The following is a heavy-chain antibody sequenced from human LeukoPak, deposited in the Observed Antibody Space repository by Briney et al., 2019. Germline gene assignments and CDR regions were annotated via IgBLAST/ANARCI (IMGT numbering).Heavy chain of an antibody. J-gene: IGHJ4*02. CDR1: GFAFSRYW. CDR2: IYRDGSDK. Sequence: GGSLRLSCAASGFAFSRYWMHWVRQAPGKGLVWVSRIYRDGSDKIYADSVKGRFTISRDNAKNTLYLQMNSLRAEDTAVYYCAKVIGFVVPAAMLDYWGQGTLVTVSS. V-gene: IGHV3-74*01. D-gene: IGHD2-2*01. CDR3: AKVIGFVVPAAMLDY.